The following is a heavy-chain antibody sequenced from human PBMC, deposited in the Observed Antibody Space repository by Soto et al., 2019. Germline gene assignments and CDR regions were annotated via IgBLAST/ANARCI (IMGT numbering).Heavy chain of an antibody. V-gene: IGHV3-30*18. CDR1: GFTFNSHG. Sequence: QVLLVESGGGVVQPGGSLTLSCVGSGFTFNSHGMHWVRQAPGKGLEWGAVISYDGSNKYYEESVKGRFTISRDNSRNTVYLQLNSLRAEDTALYYCAQDRTAMLAEVSWLESWGQGTLVTVSA. CDR3: AQDRTAMLAEVSWLES. D-gene: IGHD5-12*01. CDR2: ISYDGSNK. J-gene: IGHJ5*02.